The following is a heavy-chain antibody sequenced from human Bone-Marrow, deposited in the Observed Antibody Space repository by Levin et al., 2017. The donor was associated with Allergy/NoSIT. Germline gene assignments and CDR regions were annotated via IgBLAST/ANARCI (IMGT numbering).Heavy chain of an antibody. CDR3: ATDLLSGLGSMYTDN. V-gene: IGHV1-24*01. Sequence: GESLKISCKVSGYSLTEVSMHWVRQAPGKGLEWMGGFDPEEGETIYAQNFQGRVTMTEDTSTDTAYLEVRSLKSEDTAVYFCATDLLSGLGSMYTDNWGQGTLVTVSS. D-gene: IGHD3-10*01. CDR1: GYSLTEVS. J-gene: IGHJ4*02. CDR2: FDPEEGET.